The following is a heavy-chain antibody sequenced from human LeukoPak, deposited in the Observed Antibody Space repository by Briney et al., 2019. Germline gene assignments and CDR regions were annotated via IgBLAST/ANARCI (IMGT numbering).Heavy chain of an antibody. V-gene: IGHV4-30-4*01. CDR2: IYYSGST. Sequence: PSETLSLTCTVSGGSISSGDYYWSWIRQPPGKGLEWIGYIYYSGSTYYNPSLKSRVTISVDTSKNQFSLKLSSVTAADTAVYYCARVPPRHDYGDYVHAFDIWGQGTMVTVSS. CDR1: GGSISSGDYY. D-gene: IGHD4-17*01. J-gene: IGHJ3*02. CDR3: ARVPPRHDYGDYVHAFDI.